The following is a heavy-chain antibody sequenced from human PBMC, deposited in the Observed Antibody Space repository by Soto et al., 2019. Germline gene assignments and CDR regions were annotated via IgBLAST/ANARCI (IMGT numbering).Heavy chain of an antibody. CDR2: INPNGGVT. Sequence: QVQLVQSGAEVKKPGASVTVSCRSSGDTFNDYYIHWVRQAPGQGLEWMGWINPNGGVTKYAQKFQGWDTMTRDTSIRTVYMQQSRLRSDDTAVYYCARESGGATATLDYYYFYMDVWGTGTTVTVSS. CDR3: ARESGGATATLDYYYFYMDV. J-gene: IGHJ6*03. V-gene: IGHV1-2*04. CDR1: GDTFNDYY. D-gene: IGHD5-12*01.